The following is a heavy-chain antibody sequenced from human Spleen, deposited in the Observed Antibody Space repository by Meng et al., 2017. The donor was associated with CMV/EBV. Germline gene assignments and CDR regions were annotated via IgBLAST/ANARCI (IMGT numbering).Heavy chain of an antibody. Sequence: QLHLHQWGAGLLKPSETLSLPCAVSCCSLSSHNYYWSWIRQPPGKGLAWSEHIYNSGSTYYNPSLKSRITISVDTSKNQFSLKLSSVTAADTAVYYCARGQKGYFDLWGRGALVTVSS. CDR1: CCSLSSHNYY. CDR3: ARGQKGYFDL. V-gene: IGHV4-30-4*01. J-gene: IGHJ2*01. CDR2: IYNSGST.